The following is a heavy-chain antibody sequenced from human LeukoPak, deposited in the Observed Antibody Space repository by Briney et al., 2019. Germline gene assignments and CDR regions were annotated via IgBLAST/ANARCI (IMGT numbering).Heavy chain of an antibody. CDR1: GFTFDDYA. J-gene: IGHJ6*02. CDR2: ISGDGGST. Sequence: GGSLRLSCAASGFTFDDYAMHWVRQVPGKGLEWVSLISGDGGSTYYADSVKGRFTISRDNSKNSLYLQMNSLRTEDTALYYCVKDNYDILTGYYSYYYYGMGVWGQGTTVTVSS. V-gene: IGHV3-43*02. D-gene: IGHD3-9*01. CDR3: VKDNYDILTGYYSYYYYGMGV.